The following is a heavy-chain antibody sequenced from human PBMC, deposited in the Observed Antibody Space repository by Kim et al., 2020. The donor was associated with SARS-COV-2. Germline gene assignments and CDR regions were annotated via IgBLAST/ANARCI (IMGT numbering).Heavy chain of an antibody. Sequence: SETLSLTCTVSGGSISSYYWSWIRQPPGKGLEWIGYIYYSGSTNYNPSLKSRVTISVDTSKNQFSLKLSSVTAADTAVYYCARDDGYFSSFDFWGQGTLV. CDR3: ARDDGYFSSFDF. CDR1: GGSISSYY. V-gene: IGHV4-59*01. D-gene: IGHD3-9*01. CDR2: IYYSGST. J-gene: IGHJ4*02.